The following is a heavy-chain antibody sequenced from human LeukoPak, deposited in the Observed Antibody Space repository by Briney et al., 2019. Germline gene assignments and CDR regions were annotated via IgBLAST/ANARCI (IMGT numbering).Heavy chain of an antibody. D-gene: IGHD6-19*01. J-gene: IGHJ4*02. Sequence: SETLSLTCTVSGVSISTHYWTWIRQPPGKGLEWIGYIHYSGSTYYNPSLKSRVTTSVDTSKNQFSLRLTSVTAADTAVYYCARAGKGGYSSGWHTFDSWGQGTLVTVSS. V-gene: IGHV4-59*11. CDR2: IHYSGST. CDR3: ARAGKGGYSSGWHTFDS. CDR1: GVSISTHY.